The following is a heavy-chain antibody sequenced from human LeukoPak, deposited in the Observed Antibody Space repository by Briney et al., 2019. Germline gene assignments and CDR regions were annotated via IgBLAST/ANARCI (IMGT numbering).Heavy chain of an antibody. D-gene: IGHD4-23*01. CDR2: ISAYNGNT. J-gene: IGHJ4*02. V-gene: IGHV1-18*01. Sequence: ASVKVSCKASGYTFTSYAMHWVRQAPGQRLEWMGWISAYNGNTNYAQKLQGRVTMTTDTSTSTAYMELRSLRSDDTAVYYCARNTVVTPDYWGQGTLVTVSS. CDR3: ARNTVVTPDY. CDR1: GYTFTSYA.